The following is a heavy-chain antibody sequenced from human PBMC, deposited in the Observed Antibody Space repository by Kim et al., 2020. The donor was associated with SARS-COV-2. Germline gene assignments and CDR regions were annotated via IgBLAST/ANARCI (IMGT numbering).Heavy chain of an antibody. CDR2: T. V-gene: IGHV1-46*01. D-gene: IGHD2-21*01. J-gene: IGHJ4*02. Sequence: TSNAQKFQGRVTMTRDTSTSTVYMELSSLRSEDTAVYYCASLAYGGEFDYWGQGTLVTVSS. CDR3: ASLAYGGEFDY.